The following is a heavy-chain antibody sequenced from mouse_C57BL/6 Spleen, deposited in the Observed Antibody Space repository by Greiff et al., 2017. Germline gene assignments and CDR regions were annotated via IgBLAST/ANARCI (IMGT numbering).Heavy chain of an antibody. CDR2: INPSSGYT. J-gene: IGHJ4*01. CDR1: GYTFTSYT. D-gene: IGHD2-12*01. V-gene: IGHV1-4*01. CDR3: AREGNDNAMDY. Sequence: VKLMESGAELARPGASVKMSCKASGYTFTSYTMHWVKQRPGQGLEWIGYINPSSGYTKYNQKFKDKATLTADKSSSTAYMQLSSLTSEDSAVYYCAREGNDNAMDYWGQGTSVTVSS.